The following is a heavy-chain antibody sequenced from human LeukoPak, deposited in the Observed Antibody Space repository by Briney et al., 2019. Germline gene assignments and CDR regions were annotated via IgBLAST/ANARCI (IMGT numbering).Heavy chain of an antibody. CDR2: IRNDGSII. J-gene: IGHJ4*02. D-gene: IGHD1-26*01. CDR1: GFTFSSYG. CDR3: ARDPEWGGY. V-gene: IGHV3-30*02. Sequence: GGSLRLSCAASGFTFSSYGMHWIRQAPGKGLEWVAFIRNDGSIIYNADSVKGRFTISRDNSKNTLYLQMNSLRAEDTAVYYCARDPEWGGYWGQGTLVTVSS.